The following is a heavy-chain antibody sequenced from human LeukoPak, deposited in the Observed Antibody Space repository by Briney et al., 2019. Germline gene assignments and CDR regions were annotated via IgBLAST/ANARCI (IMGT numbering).Heavy chain of an antibody. D-gene: IGHD4-11*01. V-gene: IGHV3-15*01. Sequence: GGSLRLSCAASGFTFSDAWMSWVRQAPGKGLEWVGRIKSKTDGGTTDYAAPVKGRFTISRDDSKSTLYLQMNSLKTEDTAVYYCTTSIHTTFDAFDIWGQGTMVTVSS. CDR2: IKSKTDGGTT. CDR3: TTSIHTTFDAFDI. J-gene: IGHJ3*02. CDR1: GFTFSDAW.